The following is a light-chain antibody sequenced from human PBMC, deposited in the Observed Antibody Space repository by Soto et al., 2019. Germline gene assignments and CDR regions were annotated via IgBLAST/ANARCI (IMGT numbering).Light chain of an antibody. V-gene: IGLV6-57*04. Sequence: NFMLTQPHSVSESPGKTIIISCTRRTGSIANDYVQWFQQRPGSAPTTVIYEDNQRPSGVPDRFSGSIDISSNSASLTISGLKTDDEADYYFQSYDSSNHGVFGGGTKLTVL. CDR3: QSYDSSNHGV. J-gene: IGLJ3*02. CDR1: TGSIANDY. CDR2: EDN.